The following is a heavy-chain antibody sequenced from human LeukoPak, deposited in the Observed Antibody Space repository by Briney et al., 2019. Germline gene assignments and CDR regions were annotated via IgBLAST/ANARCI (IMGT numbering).Heavy chain of an antibody. CDR3: ARTDKSDAFDI. CDR1: GGSFSGYY. CDR2: INHSGST. D-gene: IGHD3-9*01. V-gene: IGHV4-34*01. Sequence: SETLSLTCAVYGGSFSGYYWSWIRQPPGKGLEWIGEINHSGSTNYNPSLKSRVTISVDTSKNQFSLKLSSVTAADTAVYYCARTDKSDAFDIWGQGTMVTFSS. J-gene: IGHJ3*02.